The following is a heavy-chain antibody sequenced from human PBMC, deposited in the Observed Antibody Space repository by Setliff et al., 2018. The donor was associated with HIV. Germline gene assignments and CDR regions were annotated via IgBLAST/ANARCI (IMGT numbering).Heavy chain of an antibody. CDR3: ARKPRDGYYIDY. CDR2: ITGRSSYM. Sequence: KPGGSLRLSCAASGFTFSTYAMTWVRQAPGKGLEWVSSITGRSSYMYYADSVKGRFTISRDNAKNSLYLQMNSLRAEDTAVYYCARKPRDGYYIDYWGQGTLVTVSS. D-gene: IGHD3-10*01. V-gene: IGHV3-21*01. CDR1: GFTFSTYA. J-gene: IGHJ4*02.